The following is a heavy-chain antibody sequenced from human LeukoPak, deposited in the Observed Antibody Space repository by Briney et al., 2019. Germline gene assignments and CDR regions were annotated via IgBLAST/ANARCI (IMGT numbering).Heavy chain of an antibody. Sequence: PGGSLKLSCAASGITFSSYAMHWVRRAPGKGLEYVSSISSNGGNTYYANSVKGRLTISRDNSKNTLYLQMGSLRAEDMAVYYCARIRGGWYFDYWGQGTLVTVSS. J-gene: IGHJ4*02. D-gene: IGHD6-19*01. CDR3: ARIRGGWYFDY. V-gene: IGHV3-64*01. CDR1: GITFSSYA. CDR2: ISSNGGNT.